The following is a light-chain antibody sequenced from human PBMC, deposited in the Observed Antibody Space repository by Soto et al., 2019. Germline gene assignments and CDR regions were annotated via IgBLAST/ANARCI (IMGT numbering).Light chain of an antibody. CDR2: SNN. Sequence: QSVLTQPPSASGTPGQRVTISCSGSSSNIGSNTVNWYQQLPGTAPKLLIYSNNQRPSGVPDRLSDSKSGTSASLAISGLQSEAEADYYCAAWDDSLNGVVFGGGTKLTVL. J-gene: IGLJ2*01. CDR1: SSNIGSNT. V-gene: IGLV1-44*01. CDR3: AAWDDSLNGVV.